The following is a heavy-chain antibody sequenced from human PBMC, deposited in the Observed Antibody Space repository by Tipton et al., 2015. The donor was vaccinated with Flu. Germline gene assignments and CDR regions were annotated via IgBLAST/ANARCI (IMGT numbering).Heavy chain of an antibody. CDR3: ATPRDFDLFGDLPHWFPDV. CDR1: GDSISRGSYY. Sequence: TLSLTCAVSGDSISRGSYYYNWIRQPAGEGLEWIGRIYTNGNTNYKASLKSRVIISIDRSKNQFSLKMSSVTAADTAVYYCATPRDFDLFGDLPHWFPDVWGRGTLVTVSS. D-gene: IGHD3-10*02. V-gene: IGHV4-61*02. CDR2: IYTNGNT. J-gene: IGHJ2*01.